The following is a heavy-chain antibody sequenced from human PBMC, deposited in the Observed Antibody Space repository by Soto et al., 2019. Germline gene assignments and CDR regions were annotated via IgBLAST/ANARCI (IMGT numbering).Heavy chain of an antibody. D-gene: IGHD5-12*01. CDR3: VRELGYETEYYVDY. J-gene: IGHJ4*02. CDR2: IWYDGSGK. V-gene: IGHV3-33*01. Sequence: QVQLVESGGGVVQPGRSLRLSCAASGFDFGTHGMHWVRQAPGKGLEWVALIWYDGSGKYYGDSVKGRFTISRDNSKNTLFLQINGLRADDTAVYYGVRELGYETEYYVDYGGQGILVTVSS. CDR1: GFDFGTHG.